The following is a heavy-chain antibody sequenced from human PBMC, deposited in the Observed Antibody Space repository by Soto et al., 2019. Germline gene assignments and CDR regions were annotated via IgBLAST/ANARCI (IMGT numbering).Heavy chain of an antibody. Sequence: QVQLQESGPGLVKPSETLSLTCTVSGGSISSYYWTWIRQPPGKGLEWIGFMYNSGGTHYHPSLKSRVTISLGTSKNLCSLNLRSVAAADTAVYYCASMGYPYGSGSYPLDYLCQGTLVTVSS. D-gene: IGHD3-10*01. CDR3: ASMGYPYGSGSYPLDY. J-gene: IGHJ4*02. CDR2: MYNSGGT. V-gene: IGHV4-59*08. CDR1: GGSISSYY.